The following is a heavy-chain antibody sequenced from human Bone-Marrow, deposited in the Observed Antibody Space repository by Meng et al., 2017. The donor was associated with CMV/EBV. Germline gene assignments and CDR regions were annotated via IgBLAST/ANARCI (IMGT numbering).Heavy chain of an antibody. Sequence: SVKVSCKTSGYNFRHYGISWVRQAPGEGLEWMGGIIPIFGTANYAQKFQGRVTITTDESTSTAYMELSSLRSEDTAVYYCAGSYYDFWSGYLDYYYGMDVWGQGTTVTVSS. V-gene: IGHV1-69*05. CDR2: IIPIFGTA. CDR1: GYNFRHYG. J-gene: IGHJ6*02. CDR3: AGSYYDFWSGYLDYYYGMDV. D-gene: IGHD3-3*01.